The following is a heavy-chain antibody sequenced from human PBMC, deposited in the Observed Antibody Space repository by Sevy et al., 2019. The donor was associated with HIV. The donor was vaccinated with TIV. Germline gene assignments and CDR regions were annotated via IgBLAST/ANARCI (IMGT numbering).Heavy chain of an antibody. J-gene: IGHJ3*02. CDR1: GGSISSYY. D-gene: IGHD3-22*01. Sequence: SETLSLTCTVSGGSISSYYWSWIRQPPGKGLEWIGYIYYSGSTNYNPSLKSRVTISVDTSKNQFSLKLSSMTAADTAVYYCARVSYYYDSRLNAFDIWGQGTLVTVSS. CDR2: IYYSGST. CDR3: ARVSYYYDSRLNAFDI. V-gene: IGHV4-59*01.